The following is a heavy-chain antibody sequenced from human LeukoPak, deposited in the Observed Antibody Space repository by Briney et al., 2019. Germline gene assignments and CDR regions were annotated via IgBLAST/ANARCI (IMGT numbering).Heavy chain of an antibody. CDR3: ARGGQPDY. Sequence: SETLSLTCTVSGGSVSSGSYYWSWIRQPPGKGLEWIGEINHSGSTNYNPSLKSRVTISVDTSKNQFSLKLSSVTAADTAVYYCARGGQPDYWGQGTLVTVSS. CDR1: GGSVSSGSYY. CDR2: INHSGST. V-gene: IGHV4-61*01. J-gene: IGHJ4*02. D-gene: IGHD1-1*01.